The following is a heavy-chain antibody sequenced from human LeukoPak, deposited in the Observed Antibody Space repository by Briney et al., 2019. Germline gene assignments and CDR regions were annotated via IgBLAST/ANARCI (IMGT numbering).Heavy chain of an antibody. J-gene: IGHJ1*01. D-gene: IGHD2-2*02. CDR1: GGSISSGGYY. Sequence: PSETLSLTCTVSGGSISSGGYYWTWIRQPAGKGLEWIGRIYTSGSTNYNPSLNGRVTISVDTSRNQFSLKLTSVTAADTAVYYCATYCSHNSCYIGGWFQHWGQGTLVTVSS. CDR3: ATYCSHNSCYIGGWFQH. V-gene: IGHV4-61*02. CDR2: IYTSGST.